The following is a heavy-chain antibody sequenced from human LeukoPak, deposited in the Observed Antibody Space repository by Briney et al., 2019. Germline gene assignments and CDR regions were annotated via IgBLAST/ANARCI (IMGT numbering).Heavy chain of an antibody. CDR2: ISYDGSNK. Sequence: GGSLRLSCAASGFTFSSYAMHWVRQAPGKGLEWVAVISYDGSNKYYADSVKGRFTISRDNSKNTLYLQMNSLRAEDTAVYYCAREEVAGTFDYWGQGTLVTVSS. V-gene: IGHV3-30*04. J-gene: IGHJ4*02. CDR3: AREEVAGTFDY. D-gene: IGHD6-19*01. CDR1: GFTFSSYA.